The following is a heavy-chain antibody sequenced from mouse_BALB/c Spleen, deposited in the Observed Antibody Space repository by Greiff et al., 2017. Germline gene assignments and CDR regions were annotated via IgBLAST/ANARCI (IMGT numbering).Heavy chain of an antibody. V-gene: IGHV8-12*01. J-gene: IGHJ4*01. CDR3: ARRLRGAMDD. CDR2: IYWDDDK. CDR1: GFSLSTSGMG. D-gene: IGHD2-4*01. Sequence: QVQLKESGPGLLQPSQTLSLTCSFSGFSLSTSGMGVSWIRQPSGKGLEWLAHIYWDDDKRYNPSLKSRLTISKDTSSNQVFLKITSVDTADTATYYCARRLRGAMDDWGQGTSVTVSS.